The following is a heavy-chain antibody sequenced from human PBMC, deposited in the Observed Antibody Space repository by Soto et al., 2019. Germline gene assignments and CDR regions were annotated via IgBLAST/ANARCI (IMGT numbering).Heavy chain of an antibody. CDR1: GGSIRSYY. J-gene: IGHJ5*02. Sequence: QVQLQESGPGLVKPSETLSLTCTVSGGSIRSYYWSWIRQPPGKGLEWIGYIYYSGSTNYNPSLQSRVTISVDTSKNQFSLKLSSVTAADTAVYYCERDLAVAGTNWFDPWGQGTLVTVSS. V-gene: IGHV4-59*01. CDR3: ERDLAVAGTNWFDP. D-gene: IGHD6-19*01. CDR2: IYYSGST.